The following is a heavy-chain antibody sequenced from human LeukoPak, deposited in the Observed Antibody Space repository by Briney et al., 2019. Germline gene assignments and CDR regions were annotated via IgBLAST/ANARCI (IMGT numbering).Heavy chain of an antibody. CDR2: IRYDGSNK. J-gene: IGHJ3*02. D-gene: IGHD3-10*01. V-gene: IGHV3-30*02. Sequence: GGSLRLSCAASGFTFSSYGMHWVRQAPGKGLEWVAFIRYDGSNKYYADSVKGRFTISRGNSKNTLYLQMNSLRAEDTAVYYCAKDISGSGEGFDIWGQGTMVTVSS. CDR1: GFTFSSYG. CDR3: AKDISGSGEGFDI.